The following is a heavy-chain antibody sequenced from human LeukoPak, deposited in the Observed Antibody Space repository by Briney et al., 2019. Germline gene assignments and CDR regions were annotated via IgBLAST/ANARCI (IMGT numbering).Heavy chain of an antibody. V-gene: IGHV3-74*01. Sequence: PGGSLRLSCAASGFTFSDYWMHWVRQAPGKGLVWVSRITGDGSSTAYADSAKGRFTISRDNAKNTLYLQMNSLRAEDTAVYYCVGSGGWPGYWGQGTLVTVSS. D-gene: IGHD2-15*01. CDR2: ITGDGSST. J-gene: IGHJ4*02. CDR3: VGSGGWPGY. CDR1: GFTFSDYW.